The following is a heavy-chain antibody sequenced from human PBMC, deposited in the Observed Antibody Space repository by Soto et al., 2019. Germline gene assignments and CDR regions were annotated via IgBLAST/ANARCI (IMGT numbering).Heavy chain of an antibody. J-gene: IGHJ4*02. CDR2: IIPALGPA. CDR1: GGTFASSA. Sequence: QVQLMQSGAEVQKPGSSVKVSCKLSGGTFASSAISWVRQAPGQGLEWMGGIIPALGPANYAQKFRDRVTISADESTTTVYMEMSNVTSEDTAVFFCARDLPSKVWGQGTLVTVSS. V-gene: IGHV1-69*01. CDR3: ARDLPSKV.